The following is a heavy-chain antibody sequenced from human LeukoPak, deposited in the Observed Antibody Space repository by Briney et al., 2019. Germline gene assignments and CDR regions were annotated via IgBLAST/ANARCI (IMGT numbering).Heavy chain of an antibody. D-gene: IGHD6-13*01. V-gene: IGHV1-69*05. CDR3: ARVGRVGSSSWYSGRPEEEYYYYYMDV. CDR2: IIPIFGTA. J-gene: IGHJ6*03. CDR1: GGTFSSYA. Sequence: SVKVCCKPAGGTFSSYAISTVPQALGHGLEWMGGIIPIFGTADYAQKFQGRVTITTDESTSTAYMERSSLRSEDTAVYYCARVGRVGSSSWYSGRPEEEYYYYYMDVWGKGTTVTVSS.